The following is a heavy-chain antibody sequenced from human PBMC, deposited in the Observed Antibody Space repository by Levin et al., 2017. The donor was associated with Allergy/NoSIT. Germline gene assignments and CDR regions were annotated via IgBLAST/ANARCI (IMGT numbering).Heavy chain of an antibody. CDR2: INPNSGGT. D-gene: IGHD6-6*01. Sequence: GESLKISCKASGYTFTGYYMHWVRQAPGQGLEWMGRINPNSGGTNYAQKFQGRVTMTRDTSISTAYMELSRLRSDDTAVYYCARQPSIAARFPLSPLGYWGQGTLVTVSS. CDR1: GYTFTGYY. V-gene: IGHV1-2*06. J-gene: IGHJ4*02. CDR3: ARQPSIAARFPLSPLGY.